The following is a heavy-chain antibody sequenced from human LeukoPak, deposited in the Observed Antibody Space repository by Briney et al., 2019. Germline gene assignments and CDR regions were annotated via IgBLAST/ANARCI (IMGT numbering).Heavy chain of an antibody. D-gene: IGHD5-12*01. J-gene: IGHJ3*02. CDR2: IYHSGST. CDR1: GYSISSGYY. V-gene: IGHV4-38-2*02. CDR3: ARETHSGYDGNDAFDI. Sequence: PSETLSLTCAVSGYSISSGYYWGWIRQPPGKGLEWIGSIYHSGSTYYNPSLKSRVTISVDTSKNQFSLKLSSVTAADTAVYYCARETHSGYDGNDAFDIWGQGTMVSVSS.